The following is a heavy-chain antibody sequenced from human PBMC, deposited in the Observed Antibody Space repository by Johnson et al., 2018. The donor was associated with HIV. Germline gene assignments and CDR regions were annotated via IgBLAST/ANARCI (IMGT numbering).Heavy chain of an antibody. D-gene: IGHD2-8*02. J-gene: IGHJ3*02. CDR2: ISYDGSNK. Sequence: QVQLVESGGGVVQPGRSLRLSCAASGFTFSSYAMHWVRQAPGKGLEWVAVISYDGSNKYYADSVKGRFTISRDNSKNTLYLQMNSLRAEDTAVYYCASEGVRVVSPGDFDIWGQGTMVTVSS. CDR3: ASEGVRVVSPGDFDI. V-gene: IGHV3-30*04. CDR1: GFTFSSYA.